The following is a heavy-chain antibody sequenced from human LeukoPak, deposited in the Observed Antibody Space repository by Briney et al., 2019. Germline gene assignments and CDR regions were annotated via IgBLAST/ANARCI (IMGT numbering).Heavy chain of an antibody. CDR2: ISGSGGST. J-gene: IGHJ4*02. V-gene: IGHV3-23*01. D-gene: IGHD3-22*01. CDR3: AKDGAYYYDSSGYGLDY. Sequence: PGGSLRLSCAASGFTFSSYAMSWVRQAPGKGLEWVSAISGSGGSTYYADSVKGRFTISRDNSKNTLYLQMNSLRAEDTAVYYCAKDGAYYYDSSGYGLDYWGQGTLVTVSS. CDR1: GFTFSSYA.